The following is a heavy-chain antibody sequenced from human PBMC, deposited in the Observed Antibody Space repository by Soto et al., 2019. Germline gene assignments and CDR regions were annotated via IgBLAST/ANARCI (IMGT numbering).Heavy chain of an antibody. CDR2: INPDSGDT. V-gene: IGHV1-2*02. CDR3: ARGPGTSATYYYYYPMDV. Sequence: GASVKVSCKASGYTFTDYYFHWVRQAPGQGLEWMGWINPDSGDTKYAQKFQGRVTMTRDTSISTAYMEMRRLTSDDTAVYFCARGPGTSATYYYYYPMDVWGQGXTVTVYS. J-gene: IGHJ6*02. CDR1: GYTFTDYY.